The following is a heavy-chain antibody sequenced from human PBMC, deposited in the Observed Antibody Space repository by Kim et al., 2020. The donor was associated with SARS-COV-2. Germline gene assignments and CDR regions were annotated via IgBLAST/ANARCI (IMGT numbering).Heavy chain of an antibody. CDR2: IYYSGST. D-gene: IGHD3-3*01. CDR1: GASITSGGYY. V-gene: IGHV4-31*03. Sequence: SETLSLTCSVSGASITSGGYYWTWIRQHPGKGLEWIGYIYYSGSTYYNPSLKSRVSISVDTTKNRISLRLSSVTAADTAVYYCARDFEVPRPVRTEDYYYYYGMDVWGQGTTVTVSS. J-gene: IGHJ6*02. CDR3: ARDFEVPRPVRTEDYYYYYGMDV.